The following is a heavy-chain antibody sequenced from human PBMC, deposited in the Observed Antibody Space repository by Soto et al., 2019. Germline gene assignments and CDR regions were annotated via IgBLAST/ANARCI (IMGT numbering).Heavy chain of an antibody. D-gene: IGHD6-13*01. V-gene: IGHV4-31*03. CDR2: ISHRGTA. CDR1: GGSISSGAYY. J-gene: IGHJ5*02. CDR3: ARVSATATPWFDP. Sequence: LSLTCTVSGGSISSGAYYWGWIRQHPGKGLEWIGYISHRGTAYYTPSLKSRVSLSVDPSKSQFSLNVTSLTAADTAVYYCARVSATATPWFDPWGQGTLVTVSS.